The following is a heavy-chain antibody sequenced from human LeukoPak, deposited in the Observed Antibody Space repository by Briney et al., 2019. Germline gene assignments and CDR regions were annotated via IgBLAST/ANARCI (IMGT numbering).Heavy chain of an antibody. V-gene: IGHV1-69*05. D-gene: IGHD6-6*01. CDR2: IFPIFGTA. Sequence: SVTVSFKASGGTFSSYAISWVRQAPGQGLEWMGGIFPIFGTANYAQKFQGRVTITTDESTSTAYMELSSLRSEDTAVYYCARGSIAARPYYYYYYMDVWGKGTTVTVSS. CDR1: GGTFSSYA. CDR3: ARGSIAARPYYYYYYMDV. J-gene: IGHJ6*03.